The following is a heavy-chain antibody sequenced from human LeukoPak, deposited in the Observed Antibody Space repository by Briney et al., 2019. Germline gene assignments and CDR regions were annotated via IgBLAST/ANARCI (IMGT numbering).Heavy chain of an antibody. J-gene: IGHJ6*03. CDR3: ARANFVVVPASTHYYYYMDV. Sequence: ASVKVSCKASGGTFSSYAISWVRQAPGQGLEWMGGIIPIFGTANYAQKFQGRVTITADESTSTAYMELSSLRSEDTAVYYCARANFVVVPASTHYYYYMDVWAKGPRSPSP. D-gene: IGHD2-2*01. V-gene: IGHV1-69*13. CDR2: IIPIFGTA. CDR1: GGTFSSYA.